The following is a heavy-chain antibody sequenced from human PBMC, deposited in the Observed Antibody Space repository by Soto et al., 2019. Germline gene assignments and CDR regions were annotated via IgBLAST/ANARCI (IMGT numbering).Heavy chain of an antibody. D-gene: IGHD1-20*01. J-gene: IGHJ4*02. CDR1: GYSFNSYW. V-gene: IGHV5-51*01. CDR3: AALTGATFH. Sequence: GESLKISCKASGYSFNSYWIGWVRQMPGKGLEWMGIVHPGNSDIRYSPSFQGQVTVSVDRSISTAYLQWSSLKASDTAMYYCAALTGATFHWGQGTLVTVSS. CDR2: VHPGNSDI.